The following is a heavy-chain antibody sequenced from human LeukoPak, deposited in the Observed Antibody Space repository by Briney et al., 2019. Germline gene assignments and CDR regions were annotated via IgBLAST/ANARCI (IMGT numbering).Heavy chain of an antibody. CDR3: ARGGTPGFSTGRIDY. D-gene: IGHD6-19*01. CDR1: GFNVSSNY. CDR2: LYGAGST. J-gene: IGHJ4*02. V-gene: IGHV3-53*04. Sequence: GGSLRLSCAASGFNVSSNYMSRVRQAPGKGLEWVSVLYGAGSTYYADSVKGRFTISRHDSQNTLFLQMNSLRAEDTAVYYCARGGTPGFSTGRIDYWGQGTLVTVSS.